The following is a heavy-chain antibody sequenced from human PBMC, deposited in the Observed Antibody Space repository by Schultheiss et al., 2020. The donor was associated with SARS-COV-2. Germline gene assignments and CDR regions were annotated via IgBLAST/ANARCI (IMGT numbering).Heavy chain of an antibody. Sequence: GESLKISCAASGFTFSSHAMSWVRQAPGKGLEWVSVIYRGGSTYYADSVKGRFTISRDNAKNSLYLQMNSLRAEDTAVYYCARGPFSYYYDSSGYYGTPKLFDYWGQGTLVTVSS. V-gene: IGHV3-53*01. CDR2: IYRGGST. D-gene: IGHD3-22*01. CDR1: GFTFSSHA. CDR3: ARGPFSYYYDSSGYYGTPKLFDY. J-gene: IGHJ4*02.